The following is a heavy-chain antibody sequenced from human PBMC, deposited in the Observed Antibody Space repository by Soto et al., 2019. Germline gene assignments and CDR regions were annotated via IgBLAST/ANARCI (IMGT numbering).Heavy chain of an antibody. Sequence: EVQLVESGGGLVQPGGSLRLSCAASGFTFSSYDMHWVRQATGKGLEWVSAIGTAGDTYYPGSVRGRFTISRENAKNSLYLQMNSLRAGDTAVYYCARGPTEYCSGGSCYRDGAFDIWVQGTMVTVSS. D-gene: IGHD2-15*01. CDR3: ARGPTEYCSGGSCYRDGAFDI. V-gene: IGHV3-13*01. CDR1: GFTFSSYD. J-gene: IGHJ3*02. CDR2: IGTAGDT.